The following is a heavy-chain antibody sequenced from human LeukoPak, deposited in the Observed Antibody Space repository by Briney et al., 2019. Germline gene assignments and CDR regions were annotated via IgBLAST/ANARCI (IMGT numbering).Heavy chain of an antibody. CDR3: ARRPLYCSSNSCSTQYYYYGMDV. Sequence: SVKVSCKASGGTFSSYAISWVRQAPGQGLEWMGGIIPIFGTANYAQKFQGRVTITADESTSTAYMELSSLRSEDTAVYYCARRPLYCSSNSCSTQYYYYGMDVWGQGTTVTVSS. CDR2: IIPIFGTA. V-gene: IGHV1-69*13. D-gene: IGHD2-2*01. CDR1: GGTFSSYA. J-gene: IGHJ6*02.